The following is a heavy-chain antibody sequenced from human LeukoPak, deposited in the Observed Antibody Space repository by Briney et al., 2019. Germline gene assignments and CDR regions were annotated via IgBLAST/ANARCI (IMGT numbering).Heavy chain of an antibody. D-gene: IGHD3-10*01. CDR1: GGSITNYY. CDR3: ARFGVTVVRGGKYYFDY. Sequence: SETLSLTCTVSGGSITNYYWNWIRQPPGKGLEWIGHIYYSGATKYNPSLKSRITISVDTSKNQFSLMLSSVTAADTAVYYCARFGVTVVRGGKYYFDYWGPGTLVTVSS. J-gene: IGHJ4*02. CDR2: IYYSGAT. V-gene: IGHV4-59*08.